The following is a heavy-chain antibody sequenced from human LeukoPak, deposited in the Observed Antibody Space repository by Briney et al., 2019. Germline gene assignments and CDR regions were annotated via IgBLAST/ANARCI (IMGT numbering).Heavy chain of an antibody. D-gene: IGHD3-16*01. CDR3: ARNGAVTRNAFDI. J-gene: IGHJ3*02. V-gene: IGHV4-4*07. Sequence: PSETLSLTCTVSDDSISSYYWSWIRQPAGKGLEWIGSIYYSGSTYYNPSLKSRVTISVDTSKNQFSLKLSSVTAADTAVYYCARNGAVTRNAFDIWGQGTMVTVSS. CDR2: IYYSGST. CDR1: DDSISSYY.